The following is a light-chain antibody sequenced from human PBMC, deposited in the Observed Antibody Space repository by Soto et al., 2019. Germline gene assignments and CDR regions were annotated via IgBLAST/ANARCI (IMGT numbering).Light chain of an antibody. CDR3: SSYGGSKSLV. Sequence: QSALTQPPSASGSPGQSVTISCTGTSSDVGGYDYVSWYQQHPGKAPKLMIYEVSKRPSGVPDRFSGSKSGNTASLTVSGLQAEDEADYYCSSYGGSKSLVFGGGTKVTVL. J-gene: IGLJ2*01. CDR1: SSDVGGYDY. CDR2: EVS. V-gene: IGLV2-8*01.